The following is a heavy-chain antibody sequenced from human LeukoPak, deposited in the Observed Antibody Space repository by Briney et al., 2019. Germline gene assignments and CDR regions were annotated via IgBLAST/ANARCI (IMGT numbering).Heavy chain of an antibody. CDR2: INHSGST. Sequence: SETLSLTCAVYGGSFSGYYWSWIRQPPGKGLEWIGEINHSGSTNYNPSLKSRVTISVDTSKNQFSLKLSSVTAADTAVYYCARDRNDAFDIWGQGTMVTVSS. CDR1: GGSFSGYY. J-gene: IGHJ3*02. V-gene: IGHV4-34*01. CDR3: ARDRNDAFDI.